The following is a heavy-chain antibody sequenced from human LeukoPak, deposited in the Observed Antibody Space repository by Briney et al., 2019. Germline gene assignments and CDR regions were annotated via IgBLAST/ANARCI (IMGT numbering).Heavy chain of an antibody. CDR3: SRDTWWKLPYYFDY. CDR2: INQDGSEK. D-gene: IGHD2-15*01. CDR1: GCTFCGYG. V-gene: IGHV3-7*01. Sequence: GGSLRLSCAASGCTFCGYGMRWVRQAPGKGLEWVANINQDGSEKYYVDSVKGRFTISRDNAKNSLSLQLNSMRAEDTAVYYYSRDTWWKLPYYFDYWGQGTLVTVPS. J-gene: IGHJ4*02.